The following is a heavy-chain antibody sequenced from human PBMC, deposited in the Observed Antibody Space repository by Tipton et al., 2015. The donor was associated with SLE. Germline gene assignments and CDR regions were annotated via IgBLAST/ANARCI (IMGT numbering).Heavy chain of an antibody. CDR1: GFTFDDYA. CDR2: ISWEGGNT. J-gene: IGHJ3*02. D-gene: IGHD1-26*01. CDR3: ARGNGLGGSYHDGFDI. Sequence: VQLVQSGGVVIQPGGSLRLSCAASGFTFDDYAMHWVRQPPGKGLEWVSLISWEGGNTFYADSVKDRFTISRDNTKNSLYLQMDSLRADDTALYYCARGNGLGGSYHDGFDIWGQGTMDTVSS. V-gene: IGHV3-43D*03.